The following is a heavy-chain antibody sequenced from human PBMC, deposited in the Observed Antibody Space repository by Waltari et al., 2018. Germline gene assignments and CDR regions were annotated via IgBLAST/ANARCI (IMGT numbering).Heavy chain of an antibody. V-gene: IGHV5-51*01. CDR3: ARVVAAIGVPDY. D-gene: IGHD2-15*01. Sequence: NYWIAWVRQMPGKGLEWMGIIYPGDSDTRYSPSFQGQVTISADKSISTAYLQWSSLRASDSAMYYCARVVAAIGVPDYWGQGTQVTVSS. CDR1: NYW. CDR2: IYPGDSDT. J-gene: IGHJ4*02.